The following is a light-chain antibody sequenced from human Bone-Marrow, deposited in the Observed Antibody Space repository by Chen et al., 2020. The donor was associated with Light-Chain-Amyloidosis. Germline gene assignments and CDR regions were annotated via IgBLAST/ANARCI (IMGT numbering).Light chain of an antibody. Sequence: ILLTPSPGTLSLSPGERATLSCRASQTVTPSYLAWYQQKPGQAPRLLIYDASSRATGIPDRCSGSGSGTDFTLTSSRLEPEDVAVYYCQEYGSSPKTFGQGTKGEIK. J-gene: IGKJ1*01. CDR2: DAS. CDR1: QTVTPSY. CDR3: QEYGSSPKT. V-gene: IGKV3-20*01.